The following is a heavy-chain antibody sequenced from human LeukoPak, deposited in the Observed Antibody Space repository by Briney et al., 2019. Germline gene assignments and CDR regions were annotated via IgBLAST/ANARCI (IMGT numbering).Heavy chain of an antibody. CDR3: AKDLDSSGSYESPGDY. CDR1: GFTFNKYA. Sequence: GGSLRLSCTASGFTFNKYAMSWLRQPPGKGLESVSLISTSGRTHYADSVKGRFTISRDNSKNTLYLQMNTLRVDDTAIYYCAKDLDSSGSYESPGDYWGQGTQVTVSS. CDR2: ISTSGRT. J-gene: IGHJ4*02. V-gene: IGHV3-23*01. D-gene: IGHD6-19*01.